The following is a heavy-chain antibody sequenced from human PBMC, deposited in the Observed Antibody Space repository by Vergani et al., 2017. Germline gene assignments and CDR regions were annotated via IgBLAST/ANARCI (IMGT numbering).Heavy chain of an antibody. CDR2: VFRNGNV. V-gene: IGHV4-59*01. CDR1: GASIDSFY. Sequence: VLLQEPGPGLVRPSETLSLKCSVSGASIDSFYWSWIRQSPGKGLEWIGYVFRNGNVNYNPSFNFRVAIDTSNNQLSLRLSSVTAADTAVYYCARDFGGEWYFDLWGRGTFVTVSS. J-gene: IGHJ2*01. CDR3: ARDFGGEWYFDL. D-gene: IGHD2-15*01.